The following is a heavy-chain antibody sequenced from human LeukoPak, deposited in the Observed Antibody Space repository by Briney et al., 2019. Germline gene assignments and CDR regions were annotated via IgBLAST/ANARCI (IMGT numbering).Heavy chain of an antibody. V-gene: IGHV3-21*06. D-gene: IGHD2-15*01. CDR1: GFTFSDYS. J-gene: IGHJ6*02. CDR3: ARGGDIVVAVVASYGMDV. CDR2: ISTSSSYI. Sequence: PGGSLRLSCAASGFTFSDYSMNWVRQAPGKGLEWVSSISTSSSYIYYADPMKGRFTISRDNAKNTVYLQMNSLRAEDTAVYYCARGGDIVVAVVASYGMDVWGQGTTVTVSS.